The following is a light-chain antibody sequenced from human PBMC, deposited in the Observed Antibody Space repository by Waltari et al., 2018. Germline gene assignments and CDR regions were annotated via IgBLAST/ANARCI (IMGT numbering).Light chain of an antibody. CDR3: QQSHSAPLA. CDR2: AAS. V-gene: IGKV1-39*01. CDR1: RAITTY. Sequence: DIQMTQSPSSVSASVGDRVTITCRASRAITTYVNWYQQRPGLAPKLLIYAASTLQGGVPTRFSGSGSGTDFTLTISSLQIEDFATYYCQQSHSAPLAFGGGTRLEI. J-gene: IGKJ4*01.